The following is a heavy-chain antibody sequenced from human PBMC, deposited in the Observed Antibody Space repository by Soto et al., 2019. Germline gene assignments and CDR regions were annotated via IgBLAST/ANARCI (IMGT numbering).Heavy chain of an antibody. CDR3: ARQNAYFDY. CDR1: GGSISSSSYY. Sequence: QLQLQESGPGLVKPSETLSLTCTVSGGSISSSSYYWGWIRQPPGKGLEWIGNAYYSGNTYYSPSLKSRVTISVDTSKNKFSLKLSSVTAADTAVYYCARQNAYFDYWGQGTLVTVSS. V-gene: IGHV4-39*01. J-gene: IGHJ4*02. CDR2: AYYSGNT.